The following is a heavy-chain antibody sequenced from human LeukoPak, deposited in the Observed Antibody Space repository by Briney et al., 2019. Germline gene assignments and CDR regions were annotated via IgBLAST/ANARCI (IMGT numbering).Heavy chain of an antibody. D-gene: IGHD3-10*02. CDR1: GGTFSSYG. CDR3: ARSQRAGYNVYQFDY. V-gene: IGHV1-69*01. J-gene: IGHJ4*02. CDR2: IIPIFRTT. Sequence: SVTVSFKASGGTFSSYGVSWVRQAPGQGLEWMGGIIPIFRTTTYAQKFRGRVMITADESMSTAYMELSSLRSEDTAVYYCARSQRAGYNVYQFDYWGQGTLVTVSS.